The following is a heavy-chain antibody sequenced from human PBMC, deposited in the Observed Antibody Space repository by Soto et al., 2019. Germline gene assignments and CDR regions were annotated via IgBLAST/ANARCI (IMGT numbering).Heavy chain of an antibody. V-gene: IGHV3-15*01. CDR1: GFIFSNAW. J-gene: IGHJ4*02. CDR2: IKRQPDGGTT. CDR3: TTDWRHCSGGSCD. Sequence: EVQLVESGGGLVKPGGSLRLSCAASGFIFSNAWMSWVRQAPGQGLEWLGRIKRQPDGGTTDYGAPVKGRFTISRDDSKSTLYLQMNSLKTEDTAVYYCTTDWRHCSGGSCDWGQGTLVTVSS. D-gene: IGHD2-15*01.